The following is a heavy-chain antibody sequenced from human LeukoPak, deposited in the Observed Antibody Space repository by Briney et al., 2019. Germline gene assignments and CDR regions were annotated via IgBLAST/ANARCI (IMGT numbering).Heavy chain of an antibody. CDR1: GGTFSSNA. D-gene: IGHD6-13*01. CDR2: IIPIFGTA. J-gene: IGHJ4*02. CDR3: ARTYSSSDEFDY. V-gene: IGHV1-69*13. Sequence: ASVKVSCKASGGTFSSNAISWVRQAPGQGLEWMGGIIPIFGTANYAQKFQGRVTITADESTSTAYMELSSLRSEDTAVYYCARTYSSSDEFDYWGQGTLVTVSS.